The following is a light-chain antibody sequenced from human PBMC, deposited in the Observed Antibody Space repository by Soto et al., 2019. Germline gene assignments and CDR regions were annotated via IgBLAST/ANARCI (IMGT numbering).Light chain of an antibody. CDR3: QHYNSDPWT. CDR1: QTIRRW. Sequence: DIEMTQSPSTLSASVGDRLTITCRASQTIRRWLAWYQQRPGKAPKVLIYDASTLESGVPARFSGSGSETEFTLTISSLQPEDSATYYCQHYNSDPWTFGQGTMV. V-gene: IGKV1-5*01. J-gene: IGKJ1*01. CDR2: DAS.